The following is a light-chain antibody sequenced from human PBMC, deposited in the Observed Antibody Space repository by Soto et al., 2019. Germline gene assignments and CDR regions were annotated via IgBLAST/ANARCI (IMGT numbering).Light chain of an antibody. J-gene: IGLJ3*02. V-gene: IGLV1-47*02. CDR3: AAWDDRLSGRV. CDR1: SSNIGSNY. Sequence: QSVLTQPPSASGTPGQRVTISCSGSSSNIGSNYIYWYQQLPGTAPKLLIYSNNQRPSGVPDRFSGSKSGTSASLAISGLRSEDEADDYCAAWDDRLSGRVFGGGTKRTVL. CDR2: SNN.